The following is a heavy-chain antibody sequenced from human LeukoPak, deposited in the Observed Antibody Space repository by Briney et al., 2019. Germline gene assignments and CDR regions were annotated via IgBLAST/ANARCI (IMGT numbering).Heavy chain of an antibody. CDR3: ARDLWKVFDY. Sequence: SGGSLRLSCAASGFTFSSYWMSWVRQPPGKGLEWVANIKQDESEKYYVDSVMGRFTIYRDNAKNSLYLQMNSLRAEDTAVYYCARDLWKVFDYWGQGTLVTVSS. D-gene: IGHD1-1*01. V-gene: IGHV3-7*01. CDR1: GFTFSSYW. CDR2: IKQDESEK. J-gene: IGHJ4*02.